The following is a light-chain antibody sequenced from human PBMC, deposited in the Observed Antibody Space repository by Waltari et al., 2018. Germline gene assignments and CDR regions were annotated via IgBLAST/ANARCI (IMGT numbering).Light chain of an antibody. CDR3: SSYSKTNTPYLVLL. CDR2: DVS. J-gene: IGLJ2*01. Sequence: QSALTQPASVSGSPGQSITISCTGTSSDIGGYSFVSWYQQHPGKAPKLMIYDVSNRASGFSVRFSGSNSGNTASLTISGLNAEDEADYYCSSYSKTNTPYLVLLFGGGTKLTVL. CDR1: SSDIGGYSF. V-gene: IGLV2-14*03.